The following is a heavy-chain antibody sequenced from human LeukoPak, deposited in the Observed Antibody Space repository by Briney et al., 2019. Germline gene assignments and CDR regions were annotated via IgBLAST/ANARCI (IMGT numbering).Heavy chain of an antibody. Sequence: GGSLRLSCAASGFTFSNYYMSWVRQAPGKGLEWVANIKQDGSEKYYVDSVRGRFTISRDNAKNSLYLQMNSLRAEDTAFYYCAKSRGATCYSSSDYWGQGTLVTVSS. V-gene: IGHV3-7*03. D-gene: IGHD2-15*01. CDR1: GFTFSNYY. CDR2: IKQDGSEK. J-gene: IGHJ4*02. CDR3: AKSRGATCYSSSDY.